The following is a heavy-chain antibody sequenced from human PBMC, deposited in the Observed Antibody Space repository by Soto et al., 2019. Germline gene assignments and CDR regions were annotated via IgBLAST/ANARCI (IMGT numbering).Heavy chain of an antibody. D-gene: IGHD3-3*01. J-gene: IGHJ6*02. Sequence: WETLDLTCTVSGGSFSRGSYYWSWIQQPPGNGLEWIGYIYYSGSTNYNPSLKSRVTISVDTSKNQFSLKLSSVTAADTAVYYCARDSPLLRFLEWSPLYGMDVWGQGTTVTVSS. CDR2: IYYSGST. CDR3: ARDSPLLRFLEWSPLYGMDV. CDR1: GGSFSRGSYY. V-gene: IGHV4-61*01.